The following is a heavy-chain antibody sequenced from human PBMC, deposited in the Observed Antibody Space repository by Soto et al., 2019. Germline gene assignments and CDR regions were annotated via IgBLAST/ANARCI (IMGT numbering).Heavy chain of an antibody. CDR2: IIPIFGTA. CDR1: GGTFSSYA. V-gene: IGHV1-69*01. D-gene: IGHD6-19*01. J-gene: IGHJ6*02. CDR3: ARASRGQWLVPVYYYGMDV. Sequence: QVQLVQSGAEVKKPGSSVKVSCKASGGTFSSYAISWVRQAPGQGLEWMGGIIPIFGTANYAQKFQGRVTITADESTSTAYMELSSLRSEDTAVYYCARASRGQWLVPVYYYGMDVWGQGTTVTVSS.